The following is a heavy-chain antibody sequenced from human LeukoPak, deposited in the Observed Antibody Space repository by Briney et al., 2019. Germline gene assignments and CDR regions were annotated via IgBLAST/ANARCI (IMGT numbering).Heavy chain of an antibody. Sequence: GGSLSLSCAASGFTFSSYWMNWVRQAPGKGLEWVANIKQDVSEKYYVDSVKGRFTISRDNAKNSLYLQMNSLRAEDTAVYYCARGASGSYYVDYWGQGILVTVSS. D-gene: IGHD1-26*01. CDR3: ARGASGSYYVDY. CDR2: IKQDVSEK. V-gene: IGHV3-7*01. CDR1: GFTFSSYW. J-gene: IGHJ4*02.